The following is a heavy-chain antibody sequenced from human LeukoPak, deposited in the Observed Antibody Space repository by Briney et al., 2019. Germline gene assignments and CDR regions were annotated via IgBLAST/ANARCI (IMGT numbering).Heavy chain of an antibody. D-gene: IGHD5-24*01. V-gene: IGHV3-48*03. CDR3: ARLITVGYFDY. Sequence: GGSLRLSCAASGFTFSSYEMNWVRQAPGKGLEGVSYISSSGSTIYYADSVKGRFTISSDNAKNSLYLQTNSLRAEDTAVYYCARLITVGYFDYWGQGTLVTVSS. J-gene: IGHJ4*02. CDR1: GFTFSSYE. CDR2: ISSSGSTI.